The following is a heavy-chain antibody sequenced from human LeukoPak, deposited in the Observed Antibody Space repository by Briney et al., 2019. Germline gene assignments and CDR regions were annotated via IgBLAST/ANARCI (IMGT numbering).Heavy chain of an antibody. CDR1: GGSFSGYY. V-gene: IGHV4-34*01. J-gene: IGHJ4*02. D-gene: IGHD3-10*01. CDR2: INHSGST. Sequence: SETLSLTCAVYGGSFSGYYWSWIRQPPGKGLEWIGEINHSGSTNYNPSLKSRVTISVDTSKNQFSLKLSSVNAADTAVYYCARHSQSIWFFDYCGQGTLVTVSS. CDR3: ARHSQSIWFFDY.